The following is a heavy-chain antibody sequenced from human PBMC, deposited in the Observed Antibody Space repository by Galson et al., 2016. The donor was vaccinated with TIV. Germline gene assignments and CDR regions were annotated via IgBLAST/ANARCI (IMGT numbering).Heavy chain of an antibody. CDR1: ESSLSSSGVG. Sequence: PALVKPTQTLTLTCTFSESSLSSSGVGVGWIRQPPGKALEWLALIYYNNEKRYSPSLNNRLTITRDTSKNQAVLTMTNMGAVDTGTYYCARYFYGSGSSSHFDYWGQGTLVTVSS. J-gene: IGHJ4*02. CDR2: IYYNNEK. V-gene: IGHV2-5*01. CDR3: ARYFYGSGSSSHFDY. D-gene: IGHD3-10*01.